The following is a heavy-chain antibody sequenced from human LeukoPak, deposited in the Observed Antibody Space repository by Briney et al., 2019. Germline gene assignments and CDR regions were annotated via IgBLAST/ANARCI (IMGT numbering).Heavy chain of an antibody. V-gene: IGHV3-21*01. J-gene: IGHJ4*02. Sequence: PGGSLRPSCAASGFTFSSYSMNWGRQAPGKGLEWVSSISSSSSYIYYADSVKGRFTISRDNAKNSLYLQMNSLRAEDTAVYYCARADWDTAMIDYWGQGTLVTVSS. D-gene: IGHD5-18*01. CDR1: GFTFSSYS. CDR2: ISSSSSYI. CDR3: ARADWDTAMIDY.